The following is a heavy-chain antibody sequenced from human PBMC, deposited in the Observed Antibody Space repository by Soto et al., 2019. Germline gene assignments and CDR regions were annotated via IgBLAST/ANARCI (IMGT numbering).Heavy chain of an antibody. Sequence: PGGSLRLSCAASGFTFSSYGMHWVRQAPGKGLEWVAVISYDGSNKYYADSVKGRFTISRDNSKNTLYQQMNSLRAEDTAVYYCAKDYWSLGSSYGMDVWGQGTTVTVSS. D-gene: IGHD3-16*01. J-gene: IGHJ6*02. CDR2: ISYDGSNK. CDR1: GFTFSSYG. CDR3: AKDYWSLGSSYGMDV. V-gene: IGHV3-30*18.